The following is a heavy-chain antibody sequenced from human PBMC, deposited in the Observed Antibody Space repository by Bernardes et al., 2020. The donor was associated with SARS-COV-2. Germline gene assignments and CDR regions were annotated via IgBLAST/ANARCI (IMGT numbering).Heavy chain of an antibody. V-gene: IGHV3-23*01. J-gene: IGHJ6*02. D-gene: IGHD6-13*01. CDR1: GFTFSNYA. CDR2: ISGPGRT. Sequence: GGSLRLSCAASGFTFSNYAMSWVRQAPGKGLEWVSDISGPGRTYYADSVKGRFTIPRDNSKNPLYLEMNSLRVEDTAVYYCAKELAYGSSWRDYSYYFGMDVWGQGTTVTVSS. CDR3: AKELAYGSSWRDYSYYFGMDV.